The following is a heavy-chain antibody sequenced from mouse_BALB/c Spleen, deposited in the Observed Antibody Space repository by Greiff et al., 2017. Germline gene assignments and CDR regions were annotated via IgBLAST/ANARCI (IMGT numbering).Heavy chain of an antibody. CDR2: ISSGSSTI. CDR3: ARDDYEKNWFAY. Sequence: EVKVVESGGGLVQPGGSRKLSCAASGFTFSSFGMHWVRQAPEKGLEWVAYISSGSSTIYYADTVKGRFTISRDNPKNTLFLQMTSLRSEDTAMYYCARDDYEKNWFAYWGQGTLVTVSA. J-gene: IGHJ3*01. V-gene: IGHV5-17*02. CDR1: GFTFSSFG. D-gene: IGHD2-4*01.